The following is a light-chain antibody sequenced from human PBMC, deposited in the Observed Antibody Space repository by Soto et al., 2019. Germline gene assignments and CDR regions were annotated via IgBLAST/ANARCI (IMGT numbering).Light chain of an antibody. CDR1: QSVSNNY. V-gene: IGKV3-20*01. J-gene: IGKJ1*01. Sequence: EIVLTQSPGTLSLSPGERATLSCRASQSVSNNYLAWYQQKPGQAPRLLIYGASNRATGIPDRFSGSGSGTEFTLTISSLQPDDFATYSCQQYNSYSWTFGQGTKVDIK. CDR2: GAS. CDR3: QQYNSYSWT.